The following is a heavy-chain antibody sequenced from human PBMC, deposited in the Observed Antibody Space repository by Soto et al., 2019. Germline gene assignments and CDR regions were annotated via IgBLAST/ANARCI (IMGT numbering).Heavy chain of an antibody. D-gene: IGHD7-27*01. J-gene: IGHJ3*02. CDR3: ARDFRLNWVPDAFDI. CDR2: INIGGSTT. V-gene: IGHV3-74*01. Sequence: GGSLRLSCAASGFTFSNYWMHWVRQAPGKGLVWVSRINIGGSTTSYADSVQGRFTISRDNAKNSLYLQMNSLRAEDTAVYYCARDFRLNWVPDAFDIWGQGTMVTVS. CDR1: GFTFSNYW.